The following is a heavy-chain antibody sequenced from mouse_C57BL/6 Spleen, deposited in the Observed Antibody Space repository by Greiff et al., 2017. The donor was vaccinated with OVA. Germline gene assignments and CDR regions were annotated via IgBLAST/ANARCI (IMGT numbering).Heavy chain of an antibody. Sequence: QVQLQQPGTELVKPGASVKLSCKASGYTFTSYWMPWVKQRPGQGLEWIGNINPSNGGTNYNEKFKSKATLTVDKSSSTAYMQLSSLTSEDSAVYYCARPYGSSTRRYYFDYWGQGTTLTVSS. J-gene: IGHJ2*01. D-gene: IGHD1-1*01. CDR1: GYTFTSYW. V-gene: IGHV1-53*01. CDR3: ARPYGSSTRRYYFDY. CDR2: INPSNGGT.